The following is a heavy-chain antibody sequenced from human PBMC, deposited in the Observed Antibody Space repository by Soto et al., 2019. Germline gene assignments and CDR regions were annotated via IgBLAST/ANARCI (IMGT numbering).Heavy chain of an antibody. CDR3: TPSGSST. D-gene: IGHD1-26*01. J-gene: IGHJ5*01. CDR1: VFTFSRPW. V-gene: IGHV3-15*01. Sequence: RGSRLLSCACSVFTFSRPWMIRVRQAPGKRMEWVGRTKSKTDGETTDYAAPVKGRFTISRDDSKNTLYLQMNSLKPEDTAVYYCTPSGSSTSGQGTMVPVSS. CDR2: TKSKTDGETT.